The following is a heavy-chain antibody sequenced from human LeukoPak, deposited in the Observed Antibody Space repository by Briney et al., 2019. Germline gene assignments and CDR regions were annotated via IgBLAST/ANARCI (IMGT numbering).Heavy chain of an antibody. J-gene: IGHJ3*01. D-gene: IGHD3-9*01. CDR3: SKQGDFDPSDAFDV. V-gene: IGHV3-23*01. CDR2: ISGSDDST. CDR1: GFAFGSYA. Sequence: GGSLRLSCAASGFAFGSYAMGWARQAPGKGLEWVSAISGSDDSTYYADSVKGRFTTSRDKSKNTLYLQMNSLRAEDTAVYYCSKQGDFDPSDAFDVWGQGTMVTVSS.